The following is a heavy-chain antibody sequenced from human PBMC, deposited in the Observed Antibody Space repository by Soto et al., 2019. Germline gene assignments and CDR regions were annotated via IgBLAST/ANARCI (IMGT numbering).Heavy chain of an antibody. Sequence: QVQLVGSGGGGFSPGGSWGPSGAAPGFTFSGLALHGVGQAPGKGLEWVAVIGYDGSNKYYADSVKGRFTISRDNSKNTLYLQMNSLRAEDTAVYYCARSHSSGWIDYWGQGTLVTVSS. CDR1: GFTFSGLA. CDR3: ARSHSSGWIDY. V-gene: IGHV3-33*01. CDR2: IGYDGSNK. J-gene: IGHJ4*02. D-gene: IGHD3-22*01.